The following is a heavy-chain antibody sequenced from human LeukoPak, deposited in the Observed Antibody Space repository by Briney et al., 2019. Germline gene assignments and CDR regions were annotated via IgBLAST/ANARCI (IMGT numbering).Heavy chain of an antibody. CDR2: IDHSGST. CDR1: GFTLSSCS. J-gene: IGHJ4*02. CDR3: ASFASDSGSYQRSCFDY. V-gene: IGHV4-34*01. D-gene: IGHD1-26*01. Sequence: PGGSLRLSCAASGFTLSSCSMNWVRQPPGKGLEWIGEIDHSGSTNYNPSLKSRVTISVDTSKNQFSLKLSSVTAADTAVCYCASFASDSGSYQRSCFDYWGQGTLVTVSS.